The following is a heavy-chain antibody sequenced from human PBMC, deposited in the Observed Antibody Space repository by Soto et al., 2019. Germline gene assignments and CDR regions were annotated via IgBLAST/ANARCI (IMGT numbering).Heavy chain of an antibody. J-gene: IGHJ6*03. Sequence: GGSLRLSCAASGFTFSDYYMSWIRQAPGKGLEWVSYISSSGSTIYYADSVKGRFTISRDNAKNSLYLQMNSLRAEDTAVYYCARGAAAGPPPGYYYYMDVWGKGTTVTVSS. CDR3: ARGAAAGPPPGYYYYMDV. V-gene: IGHV3-11*01. CDR2: ISSSGSTI. D-gene: IGHD6-13*01. CDR1: GFTFSDYY.